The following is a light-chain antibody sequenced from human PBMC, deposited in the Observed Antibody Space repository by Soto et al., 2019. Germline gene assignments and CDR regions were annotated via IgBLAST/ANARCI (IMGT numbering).Light chain of an antibody. V-gene: IGLV2-14*01. J-gene: IGLJ1*01. CDR1: SSDVGCYNY. CDR3: QSYDSSLSVLYV. Sequence: QSALTQPASVTGSPGESITISCTGTSSDVGCYNYVSWYQQHPGTAPKLLIYGNINRPSGVPDRFSGSKSGTSASLAITGLQPEDEADYYCQSYDSSLSVLYVFGTGTKVTVL. CDR2: GNI.